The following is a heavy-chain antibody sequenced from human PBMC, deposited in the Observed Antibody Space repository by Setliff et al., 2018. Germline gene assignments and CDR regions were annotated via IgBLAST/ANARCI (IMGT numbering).Heavy chain of an antibody. J-gene: IGHJ6*01. CDR2: ISAYNGKT. CDR1: GYILNSYG. V-gene: IGHV1-18*01. CDR3: ARERIYDGLNYNGMDV. D-gene: IGHD3-3*01. Sequence: ASVKVSCKASGYILNSYGISWVRQAPGQGLEWVGWISAYNGKTYFAQKFQGRVTLTKDTSTSAAYMELRSLRSDDTAVYYCARERIYDGLNYNGMDVWGQGTTVTVSS.